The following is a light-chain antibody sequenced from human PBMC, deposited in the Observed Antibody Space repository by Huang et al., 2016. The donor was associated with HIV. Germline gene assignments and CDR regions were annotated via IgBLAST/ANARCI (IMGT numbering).Light chain of an antibody. Sequence: DIQMTQSPSSLSASVGDRVTIACRASQSIGTYLNWYQQKRGKAPRLLIHVASSLQSGVQSRFSVSGSGTDFTLTISSLQPEDFATYYCQQSYSALGLTFGGGTKVEIK. J-gene: IGKJ4*01. V-gene: IGKV1-39*01. CDR3: QQSYSALGLT. CDR2: VAS. CDR1: QSIGTY.